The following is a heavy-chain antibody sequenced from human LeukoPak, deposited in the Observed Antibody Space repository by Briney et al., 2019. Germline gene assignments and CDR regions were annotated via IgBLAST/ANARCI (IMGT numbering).Heavy chain of an antibody. CDR3: AKEQSYYDSSGYYDY. Sequence: VGSLRLSCAASGFTFSNFAMSWVRQAPGKGLEWVSVISGSGGSTYYADSVKGRFTISRDNSKNTLYVQMNSLRAEDTAVYYCAKEQSYYDSSGYYDYWGQGTLVTVSS. CDR1: GFTFSNFA. CDR2: ISGSGGST. D-gene: IGHD3-22*01. J-gene: IGHJ4*02. V-gene: IGHV3-23*01.